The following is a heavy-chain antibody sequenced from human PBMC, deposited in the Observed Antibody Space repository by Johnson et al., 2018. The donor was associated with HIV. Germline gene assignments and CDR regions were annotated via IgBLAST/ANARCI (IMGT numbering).Heavy chain of an antibody. V-gene: IGHV3-30*02. D-gene: IGHD6-13*01. CDR3: TKGFRAAAGTGDAFDI. Sequence: QVQLVESGGGVVQPGGSLRLSCASSVFTFSSYGMHWDRQAPGKGLEWVAFIRYDGTNKYYVDYVKGRVTISRDNSKDTLYLQMNSLRAEDTAVNYCTKGFRAAAGTGDAFDIWGQGTLVTVSS. J-gene: IGHJ3*02. CDR2: IRYDGTNK. CDR1: VFTFSSYG.